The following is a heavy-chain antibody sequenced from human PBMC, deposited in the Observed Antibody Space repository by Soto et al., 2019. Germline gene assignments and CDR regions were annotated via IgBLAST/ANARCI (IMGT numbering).Heavy chain of an antibody. D-gene: IGHD3-9*01. CDR3: ARARGTLTGYYMRGIDWFDP. V-gene: IGHV4-61*01. CDR1: GGSISSGYYY. Sequence: PSETLSLTCSVSGGSISSGYYYWSWIRQPPGKGLEWIGYIYYSGSTNYNPSLKSRVTISVDTSKNQFSLKLSSVTAADTAVYYCARARGTLTGYYMRGIDWFDPWGQGTLVTVSS. CDR2: IYYSGST. J-gene: IGHJ5*02.